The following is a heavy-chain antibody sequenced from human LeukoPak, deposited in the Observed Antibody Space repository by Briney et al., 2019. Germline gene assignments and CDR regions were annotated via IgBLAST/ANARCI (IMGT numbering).Heavy chain of an antibody. CDR2: INPSGGST. CDR1: GYTFTSYY. J-gene: IGHJ6*03. V-gene: IGHV1-46*01. Sequence: EASVKVSCKASGYTFTSYYMHWVRQAPGQGLEWMGIINPSGGSTSYAQKFQGRVTMTRDTSTSTVYMELSSLRSEDTAVYYCARASYRNNYYYYYYMDVWGKGTTVTISS. CDR3: ARASYRNNYYYYYYMDV.